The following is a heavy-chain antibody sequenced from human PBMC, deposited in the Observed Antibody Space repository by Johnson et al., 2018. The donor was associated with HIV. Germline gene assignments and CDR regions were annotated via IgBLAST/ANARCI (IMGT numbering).Heavy chain of an antibody. Sequence: VQLVESGGGLVQPGRSLRLSCAASGFTFDDYAMHWVRQAPGKGLEWVSGISWNSGSIGYADSVKGRFTISRDNAKNSLYLQMNSLRAEDTALYYCAKDMGEGLVLDDDFDIWGQGTMVTVSS. J-gene: IGHJ3*02. V-gene: IGHV3-9*01. CDR2: ISWNSGSI. CDR1: GFTFDDYA. CDR3: AKDMGEGLVLDDDFDI. D-gene: IGHD6-6*01.